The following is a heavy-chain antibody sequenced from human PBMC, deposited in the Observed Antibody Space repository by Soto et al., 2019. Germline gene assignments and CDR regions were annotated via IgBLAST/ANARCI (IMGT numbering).Heavy chain of an antibody. J-gene: IGHJ3*02. Sequence: EVQLLESGGGLVQPGGSLRLSCAASGFTFNSNAMSWVRQAPGKGLEWVSIISGSGGSTYYADSVKGRFTISRDNSKNTLCLQMNSLRAEDTAVYYCAKIGGLERPFLPFDIWGQGTMVTVSS. CDR2: ISGSGGST. V-gene: IGHV3-23*01. D-gene: IGHD1-1*01. CDR1: GFTFNSNA. CDR3: AKIGGLERPFLPFDI.